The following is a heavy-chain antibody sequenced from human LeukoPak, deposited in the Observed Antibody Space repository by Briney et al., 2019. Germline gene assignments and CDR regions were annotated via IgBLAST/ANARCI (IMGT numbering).Heavy chain of an antibody. D-gene: IGHD3-10*01. CDR1: GYTLTESS. CDR2: FDPENGDT. V-gene: IGHV1-24*01. J-gene: IGHJ4*02. CDR3: ATLHSDDY. Sequence: GASVKVSCKVSGYTLTESSMHWVRQTPGKGLEWMGGFDPENGDTIYAQKFQGRVTMTEDTSTDTAYMELNSLRSEDTAMYYCATLHSDDYWGQGSLVTVSS.